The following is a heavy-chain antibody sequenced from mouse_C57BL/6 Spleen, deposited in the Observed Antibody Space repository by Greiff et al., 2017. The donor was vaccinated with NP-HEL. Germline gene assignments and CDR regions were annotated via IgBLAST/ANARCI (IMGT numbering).Heavy chain of an antibody. CDR3: ARGGYYVGDY. D-gene: IGHD2-3*01. CDR2: IYPGSGNT. V-gene: IGHV1-66*01. CDR1: GYSFTSYY. J-gene: IGHJ4*01. Sequence: QVQLQQSGPELVKPGASVKISCKASGYSFTSYYIHWVKQRPGQGLEWIGWIYPGSGNTKYNEKFKGKATLTADTSSSTAYMQLSSLTSEDSAVYYCARGGYYVGDYWGQGTSVTVSS.